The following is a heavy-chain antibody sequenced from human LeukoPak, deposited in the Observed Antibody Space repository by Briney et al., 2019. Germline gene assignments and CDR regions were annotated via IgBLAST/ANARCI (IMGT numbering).Heavy chain of an antibody. V-gene: IGHV3-11*05. Sequence: PGGSLRLSCAASGFTFSDYYMSWIRQAPGKGLEWVSYISSSSSYTNYADSVKGRFTISRDNAKNSLYLQLNSLRAEDTAVYYCVRDGTTGTFGPVGVYWGQGTLVTVSS. D-gene: IGHD1-1*01. J-gene: IGHJ4*02. CDR2: ISSSSSYT. CDR3: VRDGTTGTFGPVGVY. CDR1: GFTFSDYY.